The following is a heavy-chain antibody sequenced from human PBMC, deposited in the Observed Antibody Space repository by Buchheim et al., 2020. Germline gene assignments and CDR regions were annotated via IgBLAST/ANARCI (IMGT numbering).Heavy chain of an antibody. CDR2: INHSGST. Sequence: QVQLQQWGAGLLKPSETLSLTCAVYGGSFSGYYWSWIRQPPGKGLEWIGEINHSGSTNYNPSLKSRVTITVDTSKNQFSLKLSSVTAADTAVYYCARRITMVRSFDPWGQGTL. CDR3: ARRITMVRSFDP. V-gene: IGHV4-34*01. D-gene: IGHD3-10*01. J-gene: IGHJ5*02. CDR1: GGSFSGYY.